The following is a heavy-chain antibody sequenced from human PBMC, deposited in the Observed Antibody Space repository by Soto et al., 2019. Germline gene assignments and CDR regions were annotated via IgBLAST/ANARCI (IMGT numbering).Heavy chain of an antibody. V-gene: IGHV4-39*01. J-gene: IGHJ4*02. D-gene: IGHD6-13*01. Sequence: QLQLQESGPGLVKTSETRSLTCTVSGGSISSSSYYWGWIRQPPGKGLEWIGSIYYSGSTYYNPSLKSRVTISVDTSKNQFSLKLSSVTAADTAVYYCARRGSSSWYGYWGQGTLVTVSS. CDR1: GGSISSSSYY. CDR3: ARRGSSSWYGY. CDR2: IYYSGST.